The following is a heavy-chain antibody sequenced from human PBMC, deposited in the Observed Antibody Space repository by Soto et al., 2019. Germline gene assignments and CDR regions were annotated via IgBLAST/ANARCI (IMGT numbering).Heavy chain of an antibody. J-gene: IGHJ4*02. CDR1: GFSLSTSGVG. CDR2: IYWDDVK. CDR3: AHKTYSCDWYAY. V-gene: IGHV2-5*02. Sequence: QITLKESGPTLVKPTQTLTLTCTFSGFSLSTSGVGVGWIRQPPGKALEWLALIYWDDVKRYSPSLNSRLTIPEDTSNNRLVLTMTSMDPVDTATDYRAHKTYSCDWYAYWGQGTLVTVS. D-gene: IGHD6-19*01.